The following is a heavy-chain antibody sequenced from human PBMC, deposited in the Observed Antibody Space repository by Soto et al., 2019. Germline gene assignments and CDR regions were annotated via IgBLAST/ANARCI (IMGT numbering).Heavy chain of an antibody. CDR3: ARDAGSSGYYYYYYGMDV. CDR1: GGSISSYY. Sequence: SETLSLTCTVSGGSISSYYWSWIRQPPGKGLEWIGYIYYSGSTNYNPSLKSRVTISVDTSKNQFSLKLSSVTAADTAVYYCARDAGSSGYYYYYYGMDVWGQGTTVTVSS. CDR2: IYYSGST. V-gene: IGHV4-59*01. D-gene: IGHD3-22*01. J-gene: IGHJ6*02.